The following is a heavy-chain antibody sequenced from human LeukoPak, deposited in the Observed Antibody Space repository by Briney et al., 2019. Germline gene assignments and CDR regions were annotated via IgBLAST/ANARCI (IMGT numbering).Heavy chain of an antibody. CDR3: ARGISMYDFWSGYFVDY. Sequence: SETLSLTCAVYGGSFSGYYWSWIRQPPGKGLEWIGEINHSGSTNYNPSLKSRVTISVDTSKNQFSLKLSSVTAADTAVYYCARGISMYDFWSGYFVDYWGQGTLLTVSS. V-gene: IGHV4-34*01. CDR1: GGSFSGYY. D-gene: IGHD3-3*01. J-gene: IGHJ4*02. CDR2: INHSGST.